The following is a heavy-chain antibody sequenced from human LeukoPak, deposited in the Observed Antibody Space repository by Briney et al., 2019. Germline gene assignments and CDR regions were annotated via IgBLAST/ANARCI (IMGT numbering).Heavy chain of an antibody. CDR3: ARDKDWAFDY. J-gene: IGHJ4*02. Sequence: PGGSLRLSCAASGFTFSSYSMNWVRQAPGKGLEWVSFISSSSNTIYYTHSVKGRFTISRDNAKTSLYLQMDSLRADDTAVYYCARDKDWAFDYWGQGTLVTVSS. V-gene: IGHV3-48*01. D-gene: IGHD3-9*01. CDR2: ISSSSNTI. CDR1: GFTFSSYS.